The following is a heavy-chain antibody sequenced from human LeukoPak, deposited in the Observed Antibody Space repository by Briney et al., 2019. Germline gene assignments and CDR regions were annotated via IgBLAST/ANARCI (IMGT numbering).Heavy chain of an antibody. CDR3: ARDADLDYYDSSGIFDY. Sequence: GGSLRLSCAASGFTFSSYGMHWVRQAPGKGLEWVAIIWYDGSNKYYADSVKGRFTISRDNSKNTLYLQMNSLRAEDTAVYYCARDADLDYYDSSGIFDYWGQGTLVTVSS. D-gene: IGHD3-22*01. CDR1: GFTFSSYG. V-gene: IGHV3-33*01. CDR2: IWYDGSNK. J-gene: IGHJ4*02.